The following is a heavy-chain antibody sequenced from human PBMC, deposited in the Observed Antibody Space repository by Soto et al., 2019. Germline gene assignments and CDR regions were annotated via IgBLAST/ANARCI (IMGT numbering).Heavy chain of an antibody. D-gene: IGHD1-1*01. CDR3: TRVLGLTFKPGNTRSDAMDV. V-gene: IGHV1-69*01. J-gene: IGHJ6*02. CDR2: LIPVVGSP. Sequence: QVQLVQSGAEVKKPGSSVTVSCKTSGGTFSKDAINWVRQAPGQGLEWMGLLIPVVGSPIYAQKFQGRIRITADEFTSTAFMDRSSLRSEDATVYYCTRVLGLTFKPGNTRSDAMDVWGQGTTVSVSS. CDR1: GGTFSKDA.